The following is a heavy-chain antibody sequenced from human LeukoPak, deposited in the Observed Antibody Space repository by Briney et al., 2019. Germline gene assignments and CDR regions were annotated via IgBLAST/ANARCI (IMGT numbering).Heavy chain of an antibody. V-gene: IGHV3-23*01. Sequence: PGGSLRLSCAASGFTFSNYAMSWVRQAPGKGLQWVSSISGRGDITHYADSVKGRFTISRDNSKNTVYLQMNSLRAEDTAVYYCVKARMPHCGTDCLESWGQGTLVTVSS. CDR3: VKARMPHCGTDCLES. CDR2: ISGRGDIT. J-gene: IGHJ4*02. D-gene: IGHD2-21*02. CDR1: GFTFSNYA.